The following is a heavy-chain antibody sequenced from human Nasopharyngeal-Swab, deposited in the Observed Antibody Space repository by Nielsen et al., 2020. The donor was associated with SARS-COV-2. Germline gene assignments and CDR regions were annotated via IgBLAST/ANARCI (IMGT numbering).Heavy chain of an antibody. V-gene: IGHV1-69*13. J-gene: IGHJ6*02. CDR3: ARDQNPRPDYDFWSGHIYGMDV. Sequence: SVKVSCKASGGTFSSYAISWVRQAPGQGLEWMGGIIPIFGTANYAQKFQGRVTITADESTSTAYMELSSLRPEDTAVYYCARDQNPRPDYDFWSGHIYGMDVWGQGTTVTVSS. D-gene: IGHD3-3*01. CDR2: IIPIFGTA. CDR1: GGTFSSYA.